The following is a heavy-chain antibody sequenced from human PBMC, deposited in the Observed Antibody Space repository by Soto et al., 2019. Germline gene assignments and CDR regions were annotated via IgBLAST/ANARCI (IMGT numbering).Heavy chain of an antibody. D-gene: IGHD3-10*01. CDR2: IYWDDDK. CDR1: GFSLSTSAVG. CDR3: ARHCGSGNHYLLYFDL. J-gene: IGHJ2*01. V-gene: IGHV2-5*02. Sequence: ITLRETDPTLVKPTQTLTLTCTFSGFSLSTSAVGVGWIRQPPGKALEWLAVIYWDDDKYYSPSLKSRLTITKDTSKRQVVLSMTNMDPVDTATYYCARHCGSGNHYLLYFDLWGRGALVTVSS.